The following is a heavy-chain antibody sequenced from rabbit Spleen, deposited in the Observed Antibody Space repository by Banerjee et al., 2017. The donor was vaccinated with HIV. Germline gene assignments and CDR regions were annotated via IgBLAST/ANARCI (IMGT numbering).Heavy chain of an antibody. CDR1: GFDFSVYG. CDR3: AKSQASTDWGLDL. D-gene: IGHD4-1*01. J-gene: IGHJ4*01. Sequence: QEQLVESGGGLVQPGGSLKLSCKASGFDFSVYGLSWVRQAPGKGLEWIGCIYTGRGSIYYASWAKGRYTFSKTSSTTVTLQMTSLTAADTATYFCAKSQASTDWGLDLWGQGTLVTVS. CDR2: IYTGRGSI. V-gene: IGHV1S45*01.